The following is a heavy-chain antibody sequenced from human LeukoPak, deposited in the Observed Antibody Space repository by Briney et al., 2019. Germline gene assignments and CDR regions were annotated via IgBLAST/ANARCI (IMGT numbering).Heavy chain of an antibody. CDR1: GFTFGDYA. J-gene: IGHJ4*02. V-gene: IGHV3-49*04. D-gene: IGHD5-18*01. CDR2: IRSKAYGGTT. CDR3: SRDWIRTHRGPIFAY. Sequence: GGSLRLSCTASGFTFGDYAMSWVRQAPGKGLEWVGFIRSKAYGGTTEYAASVKGRITISRDDSKSIAYLQMNSLKTEDSAVYYCSRDWIRTHRGPIFAYWGQGTLVTASS.